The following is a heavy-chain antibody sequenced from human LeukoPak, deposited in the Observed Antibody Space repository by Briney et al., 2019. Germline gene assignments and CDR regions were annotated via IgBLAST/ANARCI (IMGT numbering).Heavy chain of an antibody. Sequence: SCKASGYTFTSYYMHWVRQAPGKGLEWVAFIRYDGSNKYYADSVKGRFTISRDNSKNTLYLQMNSLRAEDTAVYYCAKDVDTAMTLPDYFDYWGQGTLVTVSS. CDR1: GYTFTSYY. J-gene: IGHJ4*02. CDR2: IRYDGSNK. D-gene: IGHD5-18*01. CDR3: AKDVDTAMTLPDYFDY. V-gene: IGHV3-30*02.